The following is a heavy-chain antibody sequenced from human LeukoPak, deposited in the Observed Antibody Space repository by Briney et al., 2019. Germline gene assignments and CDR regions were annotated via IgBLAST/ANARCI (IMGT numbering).Heavy chain of an antibody. D-gene: IGHD2-15*01. CDR3: ASRHCSGGGCCFAGADPFDY. J-gene: IGHJ4*02. Sequence: PGGSLRLSCSASGFTFSSYAMHWVRQAPGKGLEYVSAISSNGGSTYYADSVKGRFTISRDNSKNTLYLQMSSLRAEDTAVYYCASRHCSGGGCCFAGADPFDYWGQGTLVTVSS. CDR1: GFTFSSYA. CDR2: ISSNGGST. V-gene: IGHV3-64D*06.